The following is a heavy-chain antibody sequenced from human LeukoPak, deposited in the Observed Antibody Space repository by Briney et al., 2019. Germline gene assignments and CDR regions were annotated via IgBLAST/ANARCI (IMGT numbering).Heavy chain of an antibody. J-gene: IGHJ3*02. CDR3: AREFTIFGVGLEAFDI. CDR2: ISSNGGST. V-gene: IGHV3-64*01. D-gene: IGHD3-3*01. CDR1: GFTFSSYW. Sequence: GGSLRLSCAASGFTFSSYWMHWVRQAPGKGLEYVSAISSNGGSTYYANTVKGRFTISRDNSKNTLYLQMGSLRAEDMAVYYCAREFTIFGVGLEAFDIWGQGTMVTVSS.